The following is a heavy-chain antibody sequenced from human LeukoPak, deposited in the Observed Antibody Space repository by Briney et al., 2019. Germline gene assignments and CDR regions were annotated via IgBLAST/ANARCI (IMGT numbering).Heavy chain of an antibody. V-gene: IGHV4-34*01. CDR3: ARKGPLRDNIPFMDD. D-gene: IGHD5/OR15-5a*01. J-gene: IGHJ6*03. CDR2: INHSGST. CDR1: GGSFSGYY. Sequence: SETLSLTCAVYGGSFSGYYWSWIRQPPGKGLEWIGEINHSGSTNYNPSLKSRVTISVDRSRNQFSLKLSSVTAADTAVYFCARKGPLRDNIPFMDDWGEGTTVTVSS.